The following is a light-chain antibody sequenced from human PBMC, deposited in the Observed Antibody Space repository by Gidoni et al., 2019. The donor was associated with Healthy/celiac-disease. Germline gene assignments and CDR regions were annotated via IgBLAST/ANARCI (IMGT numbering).Light chain of an antibody. J-gene: IGKJ5*01. CDR1: QSISSY. CDR2: AAS. Sequence: DIQMTQSPSSLSASVGDRVTITCRASQSISSYLNWYQQKPGKAPKLLVYAASSLQSGVPSRFNGSGTGTELNLTISSRQPEDVATYNCQQSYSTPPRITFGQGTRLEIK. V-gene: IGKV1-39*01. CDR3: QQSYSTPPRIT.